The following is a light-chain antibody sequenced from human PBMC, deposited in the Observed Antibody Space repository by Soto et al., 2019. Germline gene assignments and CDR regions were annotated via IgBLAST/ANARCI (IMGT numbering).Light chain of an antibody. CDR2: GAF. CDR1: QSVSSNY. Sequence: EIVLTQSPGTLSLSPGERATLSCRASQSVSSNYLAWYQQKPGQAPRLLIHGAFSRATGIPYRFSGRGSGTDFTLTISRLEPEDFAVYYCQQYGSSVWTLGQGTKVEIK. J-gene: IGKJ1*01. V-gene: IGKV3-20*01. CDR3: QQYGSSVWT.